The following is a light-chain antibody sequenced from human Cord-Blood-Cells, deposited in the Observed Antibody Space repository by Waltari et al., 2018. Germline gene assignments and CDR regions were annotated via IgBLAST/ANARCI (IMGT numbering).Light chain of an antibody. CDR3: AAWDDSLSGPCVV. J-gene: IGLJ2*01. CDR2: RNN. Sequence: QSVLTQPPSASGTPGQRVTISCSGSSSNIGSNYVYCYQQLPGTAPKRLIYRNNQRPSGVPDRFSGSKSGTSASLAISGLRSEDEADYYCAAWDDSLSGPCVVFGGGTKLTVL. V-gene: IGLV1-47*01. CDR1: SSNIGSNY.